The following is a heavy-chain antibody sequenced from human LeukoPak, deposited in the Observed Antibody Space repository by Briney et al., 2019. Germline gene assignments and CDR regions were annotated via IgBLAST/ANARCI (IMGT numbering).Heavy chain of an antibody. V-gene: IGHV3-21*01. CDR2: ISSSSSYI. D-gene: IGHD2-2*01. J-gene: IGHJ4*02. CDR3: ARDDYLGYSSTSCYDY. CDR1: GFTFSSYS. Sequence: PGGSLRLSCAASGFTFSSYSMNWVRQALGKGLEWVSSISSSSSYIYYADSVRGRFTISRDNAKNSLYLQMNSLRAEDTAVYYCARDDYLGYSSTSCYDYWGQGTLVTVSS.